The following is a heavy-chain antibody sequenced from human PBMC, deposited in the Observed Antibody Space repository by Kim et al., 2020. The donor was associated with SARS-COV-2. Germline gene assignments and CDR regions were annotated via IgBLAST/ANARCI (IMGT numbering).Heavy chain of an antibody. J-gene: IGHJ4*02. CDR2: IRSKRYDETT. CDR3: TSGPYYYDSAAYYHDY. CDR1: GLNFADYA. Sequence: GGSLRLSCTTSGLNFADYAMSWFRQAPGKGLEWVAFIRSKRYDETTEYAASVKGRFIISIDDSKRIAYLQMNGLKTEDTAVYYCTSGPYYYDSAAYYHDYWGQGTLVTVSS. V-gene: IGHV3-49*03. D-gene: IGHD3-22*01.